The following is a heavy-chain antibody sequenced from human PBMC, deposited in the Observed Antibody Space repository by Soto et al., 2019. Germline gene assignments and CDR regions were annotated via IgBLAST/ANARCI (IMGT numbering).Heavy chain of an antibody. CDR2: INWNSGSI. CDR1: GFTFVDYA. J-gene: IGHJ1*01. V-gene: IGHV3-9*01. CDR3: VKDESINWYSGHFRH. Sequence: GGSLRPSCAASGFTFVDYAMHWVRQVPGKGLEWVSGINWNSGSIGYGDSVKGRFAISRDNAKNSLHLQMNSLSAEDTAFYYCVKDESINWYSGHFRHWGQGTLVTVSS. D-gene: IGHD6-13*01.